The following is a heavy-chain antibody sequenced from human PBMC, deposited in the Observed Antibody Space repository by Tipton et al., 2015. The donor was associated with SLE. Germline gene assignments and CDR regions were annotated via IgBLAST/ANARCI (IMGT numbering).Heavy chain of an antibody. Sequence: SLRLSCAASGFNLRSCGMHWVRQAPGKGLEWVAGISFDGSDKEYADSVKGRFTISRDSSKSTLYLQMNSLRAEDTAVYYCAKDYLDRDSDGHFPPFDYWGQGTLVTVSA. CDR1: GFNLRSCG. CDR2: ISFDGSDK. CDR3: AKDYLDRDSDGHFPPFDY. D-gene: IGHD3-22*01. J-gene: IGHJ4*02. V-gene: IGHV3-30*18.